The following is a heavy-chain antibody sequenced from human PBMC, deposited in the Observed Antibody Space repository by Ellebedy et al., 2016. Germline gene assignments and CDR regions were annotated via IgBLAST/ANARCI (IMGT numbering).Heavy chain of an antibody. CDR3: ARGVDYGGYIDY. CDR2: INHSGST. D-gene: IGHD4-23*01. CDR1: GGSFSGYY. V-gene: IGHV4-34*01. J-gene: IGHJ4*02. Sequence: SETLSLTCAVYGGSFSGYYWSWIRQPPGKGLEWIGEINHSGSTSYNPSLKSRVTISVDTSKNQFSLKLSSVTAADTAVYYCARGVDYGGYIDYWGQGTLVTVSS.